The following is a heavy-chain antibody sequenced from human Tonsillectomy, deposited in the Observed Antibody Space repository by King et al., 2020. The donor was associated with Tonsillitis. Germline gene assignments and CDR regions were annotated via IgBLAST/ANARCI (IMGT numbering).Heavy chain of an antibody. J-gene: IGHJ4*02. V-gene: IGHV3-15*01. Sequence: VQLVESGGGLVKPGESLRLSCVASGFTFTNAWMYWVRQAPGKGLEWVGRVKTKKEGETKDYSEAVRGRFTISRDDSRNTLFLEMNTLKTEDTAVYFCATELLYFGESPYHFDYWGQGTLVAVSS. CDR3: ATELLYFGESPYHFDY. CDR1: GFTFTNAW. CDR2: VKTKKEGETK. D-gene: IGHD3-10*01.